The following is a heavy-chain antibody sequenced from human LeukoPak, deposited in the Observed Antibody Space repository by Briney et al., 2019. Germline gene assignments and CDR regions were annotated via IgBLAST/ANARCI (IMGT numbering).Heavy chain of an antibody. V-gene: IGHV3-33*01. CDR2: IWYDGSNK. D-gene: IGHD3-22*01. CDR1: GFTFSSYG. J-gene: IGHJ4*02. CDR3: ARDPLSYYYDSSGYYQD. Sequence: GGSLRLSCAASGFTFSSYGTHWVRQAPGKGLEWVAVIWYDGSNKYYADSVKGRFTISRDNSKNTLYLQMNSLRAEDTAVYYCARDPLSYYYDSSGYYQDWGQGALVTVSS.